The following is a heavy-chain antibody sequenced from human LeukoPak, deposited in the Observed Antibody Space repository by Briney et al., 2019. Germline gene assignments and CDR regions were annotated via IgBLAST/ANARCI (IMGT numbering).Heavy chain of an antibody. CDR3: ARETRDAYSTAFDL. Sequence: ASVKVSCKASAGTFNTYGLNWVRQAPGQGLEWIGAFMPIFDTVNYAQKFQDRLTVTADDSTSTVYMELSSLRFDDTAVYYCARETRDAYSTAFDLWGQGTLVTVSS. J-gene: IGHJ4*02. CDR2: FMPIFDTV. CDR1: AGTFNTYG. D-gene: IGHD5-24*01. V-gene: IGHV1-69*01.